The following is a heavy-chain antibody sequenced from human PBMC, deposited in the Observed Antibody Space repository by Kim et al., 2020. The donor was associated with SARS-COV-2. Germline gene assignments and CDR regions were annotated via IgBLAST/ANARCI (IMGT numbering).Heavy chain of an antibody. V-gene: IGHV4-39*01. J-gene: IGHJ5*02. CDR3: ARYPPWAADKGGFDP. Sequence: NPSLNRRVATSVDTSKNQFSLKLSSVTAADTAIYYCARYPPWAADKGGFDPWGQGSLVTVSS. D-gene: IGHD6-13*01.